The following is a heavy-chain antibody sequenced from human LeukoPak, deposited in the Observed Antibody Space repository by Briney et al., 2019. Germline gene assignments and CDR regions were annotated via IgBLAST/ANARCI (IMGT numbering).Heavy chain of an antibody. J-gene: IGHJ4*02. CDR3: ARGRPNYYDSSGYYPFFDY. CDR1: GYSFTSYW. CDR2: IYPGDSDT. D-gene: IGHD3-22*01. Sequence: GESLKISCKGSGYSFTSYWIGWVRQMPGKGLEWMGIIYPGDSDTRYSPSFQGQVTISANKSISTAYLQWSSLKASDTAMYYCARGRPNYYDSSGYYPFFDYWGQGTLVTVSS. V-gene: IGHV5-51*01.